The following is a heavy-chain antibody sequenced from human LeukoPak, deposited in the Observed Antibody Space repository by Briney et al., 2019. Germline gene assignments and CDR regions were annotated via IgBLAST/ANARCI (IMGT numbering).Heavy chain of an antibody. J-gene: IGHJ4*02. D-gene: IGHD6-6*01. Sequence: TSETLSLTCTVSGGSISSSSYYWGWIRQPPGKGLEWIGSIYYSGSTYYNPSLKSRVTISVDTSKNQFSLKLSSVTAADTAVYYCARSRSSSSPGWISWGQGTLVTVSS. CDR1: GGSISSSSYY. CDR2: IYYSGST. CDR3: ARSRSSSSPGWIS. V-gene: IGHV4-39*07.